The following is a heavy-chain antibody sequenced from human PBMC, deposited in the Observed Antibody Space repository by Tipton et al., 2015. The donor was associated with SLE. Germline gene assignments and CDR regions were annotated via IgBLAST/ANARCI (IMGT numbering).Heavy chain of an antibody. D-gene: IGHD2-15*01. CDR3: ARDLGSFYGMDV. CDR2: ISYDGSNK. Sequence: QLVQSGGGVVQPGRSLRLSCAASGFTFSNYAMHWVRQAPGKGLEWVAVISYDGSNKYYADSVKGRFTISRDNSKNTLYLQMNSLRAEDTAVYYCARDLGSFYGMDVWGQGTTVTVSS. V-gene: IGHV3-30*04. J-gene: IGHJ6*02. CDR1: GFTFSNYA.